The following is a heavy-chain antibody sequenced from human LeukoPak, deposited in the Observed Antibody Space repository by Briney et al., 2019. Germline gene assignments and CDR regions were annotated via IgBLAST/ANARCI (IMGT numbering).Heavy chain of an antibody. Sequence: PGGSRRLSCAASGFTFTSHWMHWVRQAPGRGLVWVSRISNDGSATSYADSVKGRSTISRDNAKNTLYLQMNSLRVEDTALYYCARDLHSIDYWGRGTLVTVSS. J-gene: IGHJ4*02. CDR3: ARDLHSIDY. CDR1: GFTFTSHW. CDR2: ISNDGSAT. D-gene: IGHD2/OR15-2a*01. V-gene: IGHV3-74*01.